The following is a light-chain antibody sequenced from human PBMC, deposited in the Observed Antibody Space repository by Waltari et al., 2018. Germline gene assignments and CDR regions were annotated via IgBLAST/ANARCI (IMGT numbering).Light chain of an antibody. V-gene: IGKV3-11*01. CDR1: QSVSSY. Sequence: EIVLTQSPATLSLSPGERDTLPCRASQSVSSYLAWYQQKPGQAPRLLIYGASNRATGIPARFSGSGSGTDFTLTISSLEPEDFAVYYCQQRSNWPPMYTFGQGTKLEIK. J-gene: IGKJ2*01. CDR2: GAS. CDR3: QQRSNWPPMYT.